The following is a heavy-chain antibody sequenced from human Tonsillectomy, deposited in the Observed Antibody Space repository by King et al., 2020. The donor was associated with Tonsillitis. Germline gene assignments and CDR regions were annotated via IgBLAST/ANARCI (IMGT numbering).Heavy chain of an antibody. CDR2: ISSSSSTI. D-gene: IGHD2-2*01. J-gene: IGHJ6*02. CDR1: GFTFSSYI. Sequence: VQLVESGGGLVQPGGSLRLSCAASGFTFSSYIMNWVRQAPGKGLEWVSYISSSSSTIYYADSVKGRFTISRDNAKNSLYLQMNSLRAEDTAVYYCAREPPDIVVVPAAVYYYYGMDVWGQGTTVTVSS. CDR3: AREPPDIVVVPAAVYYYYGMDV. V-gene: IGHV3-48*04.